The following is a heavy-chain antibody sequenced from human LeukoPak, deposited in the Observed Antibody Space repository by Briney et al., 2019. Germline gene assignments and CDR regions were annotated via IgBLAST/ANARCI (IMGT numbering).Heavy chain of an antibody. V-gene: IGHV5-51*01. CDR1: GYNFTTYW. CDR3: ARHTKRPQAGWFDP. D-gene: IGHD6-25*01. J-gene: IGHJ5*02. CDR2: IYPRDSQI. Sequence: GESLKISCKASGYNFTTYWIGWVRQMPGKGLEYMGIIYPRDSQIRYSPSFQGQVTISADKSICTAYLQWTSLKASDTAIYYCARHTKRPQAGWFDPWGQGTLVTVSS.